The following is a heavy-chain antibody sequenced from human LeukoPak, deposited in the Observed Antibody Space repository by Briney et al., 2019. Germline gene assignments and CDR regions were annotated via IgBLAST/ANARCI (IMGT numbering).Heavy chain of an antibody. CDR1: GGTFSSYA. J-gene: IGHJ5*02. CDR2: IIPIFGTA. CDR3: ARGHGSGFYWFDP. V-gene: IGHV1-69*01. Sequence: SVKVSCRASGGTFSSYAISWVRQAPGQGLEWMGGIIPIFGTANYAQKFQGRVTITADESTSTAYMELSSLRSEDTAVYYCARGHGSGFYWFDPWGQGTLVTVSS. D-gene: IGHD3-10*01.